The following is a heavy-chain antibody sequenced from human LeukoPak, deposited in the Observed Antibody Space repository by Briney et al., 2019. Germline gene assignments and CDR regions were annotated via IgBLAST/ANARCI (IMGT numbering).Heavy chain of an antibody. V-gene: IGHV3-21*01. J-gene: IGHJ3*02. Sequence: YYADSVKGRFTISRDNAKNSLYLQMNSLRAEDTAVYYCARDQPPTCSSTSCYTTRLHAFDIWGQGTMVTVSS. D-gene: IGHD2-2*02. CDR3: ARDQPPTCSSTSCYTTRLHAFDI.